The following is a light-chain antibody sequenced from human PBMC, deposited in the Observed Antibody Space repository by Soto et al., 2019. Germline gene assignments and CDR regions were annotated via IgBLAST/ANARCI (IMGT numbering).Light chain of an antibody. J-gene: IGKJ1*01. Sequence: EMQMTQFPTTLRAYPGNRATLSCRASQSVSTNLAWYQQKPGHAPRLLMHNASGRGPGFSARFSASGSGTEFTLTISSLQTDDFAVYYCQQYNRWSWTFGQGTKVDIK. CDR3: QQYNRWSWT. CDR2: NAS. V-gene: IGKV3-15*01. CDR1: QSVSTN.